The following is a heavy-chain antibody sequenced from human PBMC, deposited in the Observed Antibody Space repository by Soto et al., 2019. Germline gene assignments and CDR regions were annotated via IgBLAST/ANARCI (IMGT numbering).Heavy chain of an antibody. Sequence: QVQLQESGPGLVKPSQTLSLTCTVSGGSISSGGFYWSWIRQHPGMGLEWIGYSHSSAGTYYNPSLKSRLSISLDTAANQCSLRLSSVTAADTAIYYCARADFDSGSPFFDYWGQGTLVTVSS. V-gene: IGHV4-31*03. J-gene: IGHJ4*02. CDR1: GGSISSGGFY. CDR3: ARADFDSGSPFFDY. CDR2: SHSSAGT. D-gene: IGHD3-10*01.